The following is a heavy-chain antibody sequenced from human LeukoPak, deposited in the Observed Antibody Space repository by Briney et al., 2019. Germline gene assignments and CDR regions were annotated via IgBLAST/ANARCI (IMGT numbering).Heavy chain of an antibody. V-gene: IGHV3-23*01. Sequence: PGGSLRLSCAASGFTFSSYGMSWVRQAPGKGLEWVSAISGSGGSTYYADSVKGRFTISRDNSKNTLYLQMNSLRAEDTAVYYCASSYFDWLGRGSYYYYYMDVWGKGTTVTISS. CDR2: ISGSGGST. CDR1: GFTFSSYG. D-gene: IGHD3-9*01. J-gene: IGHJ6*03. CDR3: ASSYFDWLGRGSYYYYYMDV.